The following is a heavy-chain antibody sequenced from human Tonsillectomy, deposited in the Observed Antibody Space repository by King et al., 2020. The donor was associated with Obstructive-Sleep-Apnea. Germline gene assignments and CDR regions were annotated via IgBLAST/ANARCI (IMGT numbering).Heavy chain of an antibody. Sequence: QLAQSGGGVVQPGRSLRLSCAASGFTFNIYGMHWVRQAPGKGLEGGAGIWDDGSNTYYAESVEGRFTVSRDNSKKMLYLQMNSLRAEDTAVYYCTRYYFDSSGFGGMDVWGQGTTVTVSS. CDR1: GFTFNIYG. J-gene: IGHJ6*02. CDR3: TRYYFDSSGFGGMDV. CDR2: IWDDGSNT. D-gene: IGHD3-22*01. V-gene: IGHV3-33*01.